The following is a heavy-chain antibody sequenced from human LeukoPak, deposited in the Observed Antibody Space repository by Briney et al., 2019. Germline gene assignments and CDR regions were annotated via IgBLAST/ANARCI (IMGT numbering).Heavy chain of an antibody. D-gene: IGHD1-26*01. CDR2: ISTSGST. CDR1: GGFISSDSYY. CDR3: ARGGNYWPQWWFDP. J-gene: IGHJ5*02. V-gene: IGHV4-61*02. Sequence: SETLSLTCSVSGGFISSDSYYWTWIRQPAGEGLEWIGRISTSGSTSYNPSLKSRVTMSLDASKNQFSLELNSVTPADTAVYYCARGGNYWPQWWFDPWGRGTLVSVSS.